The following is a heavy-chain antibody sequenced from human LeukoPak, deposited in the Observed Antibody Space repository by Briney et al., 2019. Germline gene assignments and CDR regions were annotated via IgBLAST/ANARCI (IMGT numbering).Heavy chain of an antibody. CDR1: GFTFSNAW. J-gene: IGHJ3*02. Sequence: KPGGSLRLSCAASGFTFSNAWMSWVRQAPGKGLEWVGRIKSKTDGGTTDYAAPVEGRFTISRDDSKNTLYLQMNSLKTEDTAVYYCTTGTWELPYDAFDIWGQGTMVTVSS. CDR2: IKSKTDGGTT. D-gene: IGHD1-26*01. V-gene: IGHV3-15*01. CDR3: TTGTWELPYDAFDI.